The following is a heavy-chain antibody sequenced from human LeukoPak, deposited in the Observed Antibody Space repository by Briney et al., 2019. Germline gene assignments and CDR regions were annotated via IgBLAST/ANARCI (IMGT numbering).Heavy chain of an antibody. CDR3: ARGLTRGYSGYAVGFDP. V-gene: IGHV1-8*01. CDR1: GYTFTSYD. CDR2: MNPNSGNT. J-gene: IGHJ5*02. Sequence: ASVKVSCKASGYTFTSYDINWVRQATGQGLEWMGWMNPNSGNTGYAQKFQGRVTMTRNTSISTAYMELSSLRSEDTAVYYCARGLTRGYSGYAVGFDPWGQGTLVTVSS. D-gene: IGHD5-12*01.